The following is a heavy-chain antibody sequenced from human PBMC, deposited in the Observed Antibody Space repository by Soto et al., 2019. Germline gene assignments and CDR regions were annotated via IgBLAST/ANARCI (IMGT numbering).Heavy chain of an antibody. CDR1: GGSISSGDYY. Sequence: TSETLSLTCTVSGGSISSGDYYWSWIRQPPGKGLEWIGYIYYSGSTNYNPSLKSRVTISVDTSKNQFSLKLSSVTAADTAVYYCARDPGGSRSYAFDIWGQGTMVT. CDR2: IYYSGST. D-gene: IGHD3-10*01. V-gene: IGHV4-61*08. CDR3: ARDPGGSRSYAFDI. J-gene: IGHJ3*02.